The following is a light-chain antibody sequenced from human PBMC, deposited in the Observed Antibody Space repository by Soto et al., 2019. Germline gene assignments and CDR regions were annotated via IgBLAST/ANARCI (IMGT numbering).Light chain of an antibody. Sequence: EIVMTQSPATLSVSPGERATLSCRASQSVSSNLAWYQQKPRQAPRLLIYGASTRATAIPARFSGSGSGTEFTLTISSLQSEVFAVYYCQQYNNWPPYTFGQGTKLEIK. CDR1: QSVSSN. CDR3: QQYNNWPPYT. CDR2: GAS. V-gene: IGKV3-15*01. J-gene: IGKJ2*01.